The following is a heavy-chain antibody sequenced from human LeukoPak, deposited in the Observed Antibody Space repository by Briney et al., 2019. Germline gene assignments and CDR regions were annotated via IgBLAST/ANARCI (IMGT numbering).Heavy chain of an antibody. Sequence: GGSLRLSCAASGFTFSSYAMHWVRQAPGKGLEWVAVISYDGSNKYYADSVKGRFTISRDNSKNTLYLQMNSLRAEDTAVYYCARDLTMIPPGFDYWGQGTLVTVSS. D-gene: IGHD3-22*01. J-gene: IGHJ4*02. CDR1: GFTFSSYA. CDR3: ARDLTMIPPGFDY. CDR2: ISYDGSNK. V-gene: IGHV3-30-3*01.